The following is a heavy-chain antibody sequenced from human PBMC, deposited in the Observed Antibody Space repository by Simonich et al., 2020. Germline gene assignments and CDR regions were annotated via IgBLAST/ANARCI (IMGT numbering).Heavy chain of an antibody. V-gene: IGHV1-2*06. D-gene: IGHD7-27*01. CDR2: INPHRGGT. CDR1: GYTFTGYY. J-gene: IGHJ4*02. CDR3: ASGWDWGFSHMSDY. Sequence: QVQLVQSGAEVKKPGASVKVSCKASGYTFTGYYMHWVRQAPGQGLEWKGRINPHRGGTNYAQKFKGRVTMTRDTSISTAYMELSRLRSDDTAVYYCASGWDWGFSHMSDYWGQGTLVTVSS.